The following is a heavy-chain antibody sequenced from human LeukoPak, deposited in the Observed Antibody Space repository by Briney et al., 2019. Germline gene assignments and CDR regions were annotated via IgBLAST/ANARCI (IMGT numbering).Heavy chain of an antibody. J-gene: IGHJ4*02. V-gene: IGHV3-7*04. CDR1: TPSLTTIY. CDR3: ARGGFGGSPPDY. CDR2: IKQDGSEK. D-gene: IGHD1-26*01. Sequence: PGRSLRPSWVPCTPSLTTIYTGCVRQAPGKGLEWVANIKQDGSEKYFADSVKGRFTISRDNAKNSLYLQMNSLRGDATAVYYCARGGFGGSPPDYWGQGTLVTVSS.